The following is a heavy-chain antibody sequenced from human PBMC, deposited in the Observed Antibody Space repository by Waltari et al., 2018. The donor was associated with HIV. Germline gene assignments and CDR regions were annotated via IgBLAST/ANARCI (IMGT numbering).Heavy chain of an antibody. CDR1: GCSISSSY. J-gene: IGHJ4*02. Sequence: QVQLQESGPGLAKPSETLSLSCTVSGCSISSSYWSWIRQPPGKGLEWIGYIYYSGLTNYNPSRNSRVTISVDTSKNQFSLKLSSVTAADTAVYYCARDLGESSSWFGGVIGHWGQGILVTVSS. CDR2: IYYSGLT. D-gene: IGHD6-13*01. CDR3: ARDLGESSSWFGGVIGH. V-gene: IGHV4-59*01.